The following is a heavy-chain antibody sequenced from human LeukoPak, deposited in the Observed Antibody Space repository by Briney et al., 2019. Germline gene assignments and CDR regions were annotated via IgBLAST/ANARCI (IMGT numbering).Heavy chain of an antibody. D-gene: IGHD3-16*01. CDR1: GGSFSGYY. CDR2: INHSGST. CDR3: ARLGAMDPHFNWFDP. J-gene: IGHJ5*02. Sequence: NSSETLSLTCAVYGGSFSGYYWSWIRQPPGKGLEWIGEINHSGSTNYNPSLKSRVTISVDTSKNQFSLKLSSVTAADTAVYYCARLGAMDPHFNWFDPWGQGTLVTVSS. V-gene: IGHV4-34*01.